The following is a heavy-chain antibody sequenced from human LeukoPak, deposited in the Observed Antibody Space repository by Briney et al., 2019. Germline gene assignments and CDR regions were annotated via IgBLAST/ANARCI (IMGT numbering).Heavy chain of an antibody. D-gene: IGHD2-21*02. CDR2: IIPILGIA. Sequence: AASVKVSCKASGGTFSIYAISWVRQAPGQGLEWMGRIIPILGIANYAQKFQGRVTITADKSTSTAYMELSSLRSEDTAVYYCARARTYCGGDCLAQPDDAFDIWGQGTMVTVSS. V-gene: IGHV1-69*04. CDR3: ARARTYCGGDCLAQPDDAFDI. CDR1: GGTFSIYA. J-gene: IGHJ3*02.